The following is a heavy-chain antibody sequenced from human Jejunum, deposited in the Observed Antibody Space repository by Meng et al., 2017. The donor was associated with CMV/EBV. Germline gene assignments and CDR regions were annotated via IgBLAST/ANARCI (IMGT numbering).Heavy chain of an antibody. D-gene: IGHD2-21*02. Sequence: FTFSAYWMHGVRQGPGKGLVWVSRLNGDGDYANYADSVQGRFTFYRDNARNTVFLQMDSLRGEDTGIYYCVRHMYNFGVVTAIENWGQGTQVTVSS. CDR1: FTFSAYW. J-gene: IGHJ4*02. CDR3: VRHMYNFGVVTAIEN. CDR2: LNGDGDYA. V-gene: IGHV3-74*01.